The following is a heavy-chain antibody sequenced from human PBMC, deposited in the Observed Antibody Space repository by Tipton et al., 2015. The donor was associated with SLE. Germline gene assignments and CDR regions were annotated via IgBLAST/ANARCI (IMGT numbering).Heavy chain of an antibody. CDR3: AKDLEGEWPDAFDI. CDR1: GFTFDDYA. D-gene: IGHD3-16*01. J-gene: IGHJ3*02. Sequence: RSLRLSCAASGFTFDDYAMHWVRQAPGKGLEWVSGISWNSGSIGYADSVKGRFTISRDNAKNSLYLQMNSLRAEDTALYYCAKDLEGEWPDAFDIWGQGTMVTVSS. V-gene: IGHV3-9*01. CDR2: ISWNSGSI.